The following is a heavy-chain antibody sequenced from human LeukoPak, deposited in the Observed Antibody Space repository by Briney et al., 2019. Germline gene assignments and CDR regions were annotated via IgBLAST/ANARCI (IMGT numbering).Heavy chain of an antibody. CDR2: IYYSGST. D-gene: IGHD3-10*01. V-gene: IGHV4-39*01. Sequence: SETLSLTCTVSGGSISSSSYYWGWIRQPPGKGLEWIGSIYYSGSTYYNPSLKSRVTISVDTSKNQFSLKLSSVTAADTAVYYCARRESYYGSGSYYIKNNWFDPWGQGTLATVSS. CDR3: ARRESYYGSGSYYIKNNWFDP. J-gene: IGHJ5*02. CDR1: GGSISSSSYY.